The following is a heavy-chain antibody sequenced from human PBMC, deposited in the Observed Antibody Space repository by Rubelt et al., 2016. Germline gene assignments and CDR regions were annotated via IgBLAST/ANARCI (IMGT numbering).Heavy chain of an antibody. CDR2: INPNGGGT. D-gene: IGHD1-26*01. Sequence: QVQLVQSGAEVKKPGASVKVSCKASGYTFTDYCIHWVRQAPGQGLEWMGRINPNGGGTNFAQRFQGRVTMTRDTSTSKVYMELSGLTSDDTAGYYCARSGIVGGTAAAYWGQGTLVTVSS. CDR3: ARSGIVGGTAAAY. J-gene: IGHJ4*02. CDR1: GYTFTDYC. V-gene: IGHV1-2*06.